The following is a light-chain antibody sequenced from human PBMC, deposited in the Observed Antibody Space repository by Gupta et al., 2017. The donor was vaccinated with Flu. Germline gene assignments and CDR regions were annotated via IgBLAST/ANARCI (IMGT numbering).Light chain of an antibody. CDR3: GTWDSSLSAVV. CDR1: RSNIGNNY. J-gene: IGLJ2*01. Sequence: QSVLTPPPSVSAAPGQTVTISCSGSRSNIGNNYVSWYQQLPGTAPKLLIYENNKRPSGIPDRFSGSKSGTSATLCITGLQTGEEADYYCGTWDSSLSAVVFGGGTKLTVL. V-gene: IGLV1-51*02. CDR2: ENN.